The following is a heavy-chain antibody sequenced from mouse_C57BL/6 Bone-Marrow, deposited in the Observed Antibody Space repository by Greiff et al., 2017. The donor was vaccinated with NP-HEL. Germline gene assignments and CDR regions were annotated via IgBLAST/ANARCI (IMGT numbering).Heavy chain of an antibody. Sequence: EVKLMESGEGLVKPGGSLKLSCAASGFTFSSYAMSWVRQTPEKRLEWVAYISSGGDYIYYADTVKGRFTISRDNARNTLYLQMSHLKSEDTAMYYCARDRNPWFAYWGQGTLVTVSA. CDR2: ISSGGDYI. J-gene: IGHJ3*01. CDR3: ARDRNPWFAY. CDR1: GFTFSSYA. V-gene: IGHV5S21*01.